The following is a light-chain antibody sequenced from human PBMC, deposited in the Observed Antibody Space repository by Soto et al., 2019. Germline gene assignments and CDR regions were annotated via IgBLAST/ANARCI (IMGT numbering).Light chain of an antibody. CDR3: LQDYNYPLT. J-gene: IGKJ1*01. Sequence: AIQMTQSPSSLSASVGDRVTITCRASQGIKNDLGWYQQKPGKAPKLLIYAASSLQSGVPSRFSGSGSSTDFTLTISSLQPDDFATYYCLQDYNYPLTFGQGTKVEIK. V-gene: IGKV1-6*01. CDR1: QGIKND. CDR2: AAS.